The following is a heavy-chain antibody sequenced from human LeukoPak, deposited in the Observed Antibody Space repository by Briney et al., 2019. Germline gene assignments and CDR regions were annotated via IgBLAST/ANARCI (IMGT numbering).Heavy chain of an antibody. CDR1: CYTFSIYG. CDR3: ARVEKIAVGGRDYFDY. V-gene: IGHV1-18*01. J-gene: IGHJ4*02. D-gene: IGHD6-19*01. Sequence: ASVKVSCKASCYTFSIYGISWVRQAPGQGLEWMGWISPYNGKTNSAQKVQGRVTMTTDTSTSTAYMELRSLRSDDTAVYYCARVEKIAVGGRDYFDYWGQGTLVTVSS. CDR2: ISPYNGKT.